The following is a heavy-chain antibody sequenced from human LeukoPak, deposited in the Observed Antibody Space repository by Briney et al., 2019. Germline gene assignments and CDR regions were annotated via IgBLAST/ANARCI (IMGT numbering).Heavy chain of an antibody. Sequence: SETLSLTCTVSGGSISSSSYYWGWIRQPPGKGLEWIGSIYYSGSTYYNPSLKSRVTISVVTSKNQFSLKLTSVTAADTAVYYCARAPSGGVTHYYYYYYMDVWGKGTTVTVSS. J-gene: IGHJ6*03. CDR3: ARAPSGGVTHYYYYYYMDV. D-gene: IGHD3-16*01. V-gene: IGHV4-39*01. CDR1: GGSISSSSYY. CDR2: IYYSGST.